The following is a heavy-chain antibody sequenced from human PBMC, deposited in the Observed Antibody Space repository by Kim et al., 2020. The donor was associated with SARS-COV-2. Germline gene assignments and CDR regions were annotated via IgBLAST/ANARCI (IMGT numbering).Heavy chain of an antibody. Sequence: TGRFTISRDNSKNTLYLQMNSLRAEDTAVYYCARDGYCSGGSCIDAFDIWGQGTMVTVSS. V-gene: IGHV3-53*01. D-gene: IGHD2-15*01. J-gene: IGHJ3*02. CDR3: ARDGYCSGGSCIDAFDI.